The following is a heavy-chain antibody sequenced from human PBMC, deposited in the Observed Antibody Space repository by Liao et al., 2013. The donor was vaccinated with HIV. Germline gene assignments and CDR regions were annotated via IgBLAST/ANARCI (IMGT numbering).Heavy chain of an antibody. D-gene: IGHD2-2*01. CDR2: IYTGTSTTGTT. V-gene: IGHV4-61*02. CDR3: ARAPPIFLSSTSCSSWYFDL. J-gene: IGHJ2*01. CDR1: GDLIRRDNYY. Sequence: QVRLQESGPGLVKPSQTLSLTCTVSGDLIRRDNYYWTWIRQPAGKGLEWIGHIYTGTSTTGTTNYNPSLKSRVSISADTSSNHVSLKLTSVTAADTAVYYCARAPPIFLSSTSCSSWYFDLWGRGTLVTVSS.